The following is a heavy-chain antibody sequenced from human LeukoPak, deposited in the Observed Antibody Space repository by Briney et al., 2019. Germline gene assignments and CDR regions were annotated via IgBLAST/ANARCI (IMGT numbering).Heavy chain of an antibody. D-gene: IGHD1-26*01. CDR3: ARHRSGSYSLPYYYYYMDV. V-gene: IGHV1-18*01. CDR2: ISAYNGNT. CDR1: GYTFTSYG. Sequence: ASVKVSCKASGYTFTSYGISWVRQAPGQGLEWMGWISAYNGNTNYAQKFQGRVTITADESTSTAYMELSSLRSEDTAVYYCARHRSGSYSLPYYYYYMDVWGKGTTVTISS. J-gene: IGHJ6*03.